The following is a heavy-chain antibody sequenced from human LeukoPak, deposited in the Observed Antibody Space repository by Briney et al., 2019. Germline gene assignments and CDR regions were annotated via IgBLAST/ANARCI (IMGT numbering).Heavy chain of an antibody. J-gene: IGHJ5*02. CDR3: AREFYYGSGSDNNWFDP. Sequence: ASVKVSCKASGYTFTSYGISWVRQAPGQGLEWMGIINPSGGSTRYAQKFQGRVTMTRDTSTSTVYMELSSLRSEDTAVYYCAREFYYGSGSDNNWFDPWGQGTLVTVSS. CDR1: GYTFTSYG. V-gene: IGHV1-46*01. CDR2: INPSGGST. D-gene: IGHD3-10*01.